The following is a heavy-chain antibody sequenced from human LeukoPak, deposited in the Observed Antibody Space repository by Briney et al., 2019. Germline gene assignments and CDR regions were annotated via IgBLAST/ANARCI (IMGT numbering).Heavy chain of an antibody. CDR1: GFTFSNYG. V-gene: IGHV3-30*02. D-gene: IGHD3-22*01. CDR3: AKDSSGYYYVDYYMDV. CDR2: IRYDGSNK. Sequence: GGSLTLSCAASGFTFSNYGMNWVRQAPGKGLEWVAFIRYDGSNKYYADSVKGRFTISRDNSKNTLYLQMNSLRAEDTAVYYCAKDSSGYYYVDYYMDVWGKGTTVTISS. J-gene: IGHJ6*03.